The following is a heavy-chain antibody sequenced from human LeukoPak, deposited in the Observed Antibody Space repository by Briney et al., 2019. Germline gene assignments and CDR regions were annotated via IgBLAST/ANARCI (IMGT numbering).Heavy chain of an antibody. CDR2: INWSGGRK. Sequence: GGSLRLSCAASGFTFSSYAMSWVRQAPGKGLEWVSGINWSGGRKGFADSVKGRFTISRDNSKNTLYLQMNSLRAEDTAVYYCAKVSYYDILTANSGAFDIWGQGTMVTVSS. D-gene: IGHD3-9*01. J-gene: IGHJ3*02. V-gene: IGHV3-23*01. CDR3: AKVSYYDILTANSGAFDI. CDR1: GFTFSSYA.